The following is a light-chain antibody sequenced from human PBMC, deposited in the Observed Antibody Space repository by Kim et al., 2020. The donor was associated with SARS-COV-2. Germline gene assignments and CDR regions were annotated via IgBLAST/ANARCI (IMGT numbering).Light chain of an antibody. CDR2: EDD. V-gene: IGLV6-57*04. J-gene: IGLJ2*01. CDR1: SGSIDDNY. CDR3: QSYNRSNVV. Sequence: NFMLTQPHSVSESPGKTVTISCTHSSGSIDDNYVQWYQQRPGGVPIIVIYEDDQRPSGVSDRFSGSIDNSSNSASLTISGLKTEDEADYYCQSYNRSNVVFGGGTQLTVL.